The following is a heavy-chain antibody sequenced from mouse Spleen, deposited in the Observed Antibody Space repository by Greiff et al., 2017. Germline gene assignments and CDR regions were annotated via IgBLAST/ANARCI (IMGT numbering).Heavy chain of an antibody. J-gene: IGHJ3*01. Sequence: EVQVVESEGGLVQPGSSMKLSCTASGFTFSDYYMAWVRQVPEKGLEWVANINSAGSSTYYLDSLKSRFIISSDNAKNILYLQMSSLKSEDTATYYCARDEGLRAGFAYWGQGTLVTVSA. V-gene: IGHV5-16*01. CDR1: GFTFSDYY. CDR3: ARDEGLRAGFAY. D-gene: IGHD2-4*01. CDR2: INSAGSST.